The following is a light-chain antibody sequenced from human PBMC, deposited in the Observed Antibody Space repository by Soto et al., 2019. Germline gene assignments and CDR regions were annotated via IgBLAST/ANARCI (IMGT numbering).Light chain of an antibody. CDR1: SSNIERNS. V-gene: IGLV1-44*01. CDR3: ATWDDSLNGWV. CDR2: SYT. J-gene: IGLJ3*02. Sequence: QAVVTQPHSASGTPGQRVSISCSGSSSNIERNSVHWYQQVPGRAPKLLVYSYTQRPSGVPDRFSGSQSGSSASLPISGLQSEDEADYYCATWDDSLNGWVFGGGTKLTVL.